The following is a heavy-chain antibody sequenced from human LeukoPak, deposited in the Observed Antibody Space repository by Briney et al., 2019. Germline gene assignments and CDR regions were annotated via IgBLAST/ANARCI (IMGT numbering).Heavy chain of an antibody. Sequence: ASVTVSCKASGYTFTSYDINWVRQATGQGLEWMGWMNPNSGNTGYAQKFQGRVTITRNTSISTAYMELSSLRSEDTAVYYCARASLYYYGSGSRDAFDIWGQGTMVTVSS. CDR3: ARASLYYYGSGSRDAFDI. CDR2: MNPNSGNT. CDR1: GYTFTSYD. J-gene: IGHJ3*02. D-gene: IGHD3-10*01. V-gene: IGHV1-8*03.